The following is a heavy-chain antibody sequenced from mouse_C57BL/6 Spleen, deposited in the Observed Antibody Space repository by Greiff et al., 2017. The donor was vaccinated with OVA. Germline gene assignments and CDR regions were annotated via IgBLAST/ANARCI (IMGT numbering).Heavy chain of an antibody. V-gene: IGHV1-82*01. Sequence: QVQLQQSGPELVKPGASVKISCKASGYAFSSSWMNWVKQRPGKGLEWIGRIYPGYGDTNYNGKFKGKATVTTDKSSSTANMQRSRLTSEDSAVYFCASLYSMDYWGQGTSVTVAS. CDR3: ASLYSMDY. CDR1: GYAFSSSW. J-gene: IGHJ4*01. CDR2: IYPGYGDT. D-gene: IGHD2-1*01.